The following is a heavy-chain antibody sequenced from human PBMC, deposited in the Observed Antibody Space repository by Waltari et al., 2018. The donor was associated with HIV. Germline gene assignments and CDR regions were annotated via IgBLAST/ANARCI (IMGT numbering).Heavy chain of an antibody. V-gene: IGHV5-51*01. CDR2: IYPDDADT. D-gene: IGHD6-6*01. J-gene: IGHJ5*02. Sequence: EVQLDQSGAEVKKPGESPKISCKASGFTFTNYWIAWVRQTPGKGLEWMGIIYPDDADTRHSPSFEGHVTISADKSTTTAYLQWTSLRASDSGIYYCARHRLGRSWFDPWGQGTLVTVAS. CDR1: GFTFTNYW. CDR3: ARHRLGRSWFDP.